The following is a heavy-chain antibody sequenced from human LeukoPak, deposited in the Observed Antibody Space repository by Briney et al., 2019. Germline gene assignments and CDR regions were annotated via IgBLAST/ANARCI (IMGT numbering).Heavy chain of an antibody. CDR1: GGSISSYY. CDR3: ASNYGSGTVFDY. J-gene: IGHJ4*02. V-gene: IGHV4-59*01. D-gene: IGHD3-10*01. Sequence: PETLSLTCTVSGGSISSYYWSWIRQPPGKGLEWIGYIYYSGSTNYNPSLKSRVTISVDTSKNQFSLKLSSVTAADTAVYYCASNYGSGTVFDYWGQGTLVTVSS. CDR2: IYYSGST.